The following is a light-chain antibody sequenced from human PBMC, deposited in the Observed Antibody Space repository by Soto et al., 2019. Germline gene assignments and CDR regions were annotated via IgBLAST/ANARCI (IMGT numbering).Light chain of an antibody. CDR1: QSVSSN. V-gene: IGKV3-15*01. Sequence: EIVITQSPSTVSVSPGERATLPCRASQSVSSNLAWYQQKPGQAPRLLIYGASTRATGIPARFSGSGSGTEFTLTISSLQSEDFAVYYCQQYNNWDRTFGQGTKVDI. J-gene: IGKJ1*01. CDR2: GAS. CDR3: QQYNNWDRT.